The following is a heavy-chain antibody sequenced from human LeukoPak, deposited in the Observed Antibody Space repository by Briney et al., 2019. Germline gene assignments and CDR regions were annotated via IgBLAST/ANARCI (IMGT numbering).Heavy chain of an antibody. CDR3: ARGFEGYPFGWWFDP. CDR2: VSADGSTT. CDR1: GFTFTTYW. V-gene: IGHV3-74*01. J-gene: IGHJ5*02. D-gene: IGHD3-10*01. Sequence: GGSLRLSCVVSGFTFTTYWMHWVRQAPGRGLVWVSGVSADGSTTIYADSVKGRFTISRDNGINTVYLQMNSLRAEDTAVYYCARGFEGYPFGWWFDPWGQGTLVTVSS.